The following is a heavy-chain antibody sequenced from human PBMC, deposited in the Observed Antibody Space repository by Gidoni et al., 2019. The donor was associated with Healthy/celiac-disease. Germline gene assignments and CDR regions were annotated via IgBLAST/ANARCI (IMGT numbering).Heavy chain of an antibody. CDR1: GGSISSGSYY. V-gene: IGHV4-61*02. CDR3: ASSLGVAVAGRGGRAFDI. Sequence: QVQLQESGPGLVKPSQTLSLTCTVAGGSISSGSYYWSWIRQPAGKGLEWIGRIYTSGSTNYNPSLKSRVTMSVDTSKNQFSLKLSSVTAADTAVYYCASSLGVAVAGRGGRAFDIWGQGTMVTVSS. J-gene: IGHJ3*02. D-gene: IGHD6-19*01. CDR2: IYTSGST.